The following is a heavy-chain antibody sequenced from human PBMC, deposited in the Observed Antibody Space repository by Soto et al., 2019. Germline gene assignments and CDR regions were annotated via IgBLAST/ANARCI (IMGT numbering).Heavy chain of an antibody. CDR1: GGYISSGGYY. Sequence: QVQLQESGPGLVKPSQTLSLTCTVSGGYISSGGYYWTWIRQHPGKGLEWIGYIYYSGNTYYNPSLKSRVIISLDTSKNQFSLKLSSVTAADTAVYYCAKTSVTTFFPHTYYYGMDVWGQGTTVTVSS. CDR2: IYYSGNT. J-gene: IGHJ6*02. CDR3: AKTSVTTFFPHTYYYGMDV. V-gene: IGHV4-31*03. D-gene: IGHD4-17*01.